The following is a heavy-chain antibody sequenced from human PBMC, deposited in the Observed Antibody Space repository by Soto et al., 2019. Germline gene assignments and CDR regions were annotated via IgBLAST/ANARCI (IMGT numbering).Heavy chain of an antibody. CDR1: GFTFDDYA. D-gene: IGHD6-19*01. J-gene: IGHJ4*02. CDR2: ISWNSGSI. CDR3: AKDMGAGTVNYYFDY. Sequence: GGSLRLSCAASGFTFDDYAMHWVRQAPGKGLEWVSGISWNSGSIGYADSVKGRFTISRDNAKNSLYLQMNSLRAEDTALYYCAKDMGAGTVNYYFDYWGQGTLVTVSS. V-gene: IGHV3-9*01.